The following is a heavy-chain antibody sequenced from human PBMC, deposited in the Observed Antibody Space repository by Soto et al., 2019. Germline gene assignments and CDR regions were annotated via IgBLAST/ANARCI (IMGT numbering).Heavy chain of an antibody. V-gene: IGHV1-18*04. Sequence: QVQLVQSGAEVKRPGASVKVSCKASGYTFTGYGIAWVRQAPGQGLEWMGWISAYNGNTLQTQKFQDRLTMTTDTSANTAYMELRSLRSDDTDVYYCARALGGYGDYALPVNYWGQGTLVSVSS. CDR2: ISAYNGNT. J-gene: IGHJ4*02. CDR3: ARALGGYGDYALPVNY. D-gene: IGHD4-17*01. CDR1: GYTFTGYG.